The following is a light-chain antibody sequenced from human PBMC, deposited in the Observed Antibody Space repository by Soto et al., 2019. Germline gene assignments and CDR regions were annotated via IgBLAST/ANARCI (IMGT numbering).Light chain of an antibody. CDR2: DVS. J-gene: IGLJ2*01. Sequence: QSALTQPASVSGSPGQSITISCTGTSSDVGGYNYVSWYQQHPGKAPKLMIYDVSNRPSGVSNRFSGSKSGNTASLTISGLQADDEADYYCSSYTGSSTSLLVFGGGTKVTVL. CDR1: SSDVGGYNY. V-gene: IGLV2-14*01. CDR3: SSYTGSSTSLLV.